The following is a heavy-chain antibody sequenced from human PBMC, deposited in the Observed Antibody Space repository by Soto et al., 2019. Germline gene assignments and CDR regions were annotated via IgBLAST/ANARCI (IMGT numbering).Heavy chain of an antibody. J-gene: IGHJ4*02. CDR3: AIVPVRHYDFWSGYFTPSFDY. D-gene: IGHD3-3*01. V-gene: IGHV1-8*01. Sequence: QVQLVQSGAEVKKPGASVKVSCKASGYTFTSYDINWVRQATGQGLEWMGWMNPNSGNTGYAQKFQGRVTMTRNTSISTAYMELSSLRSEDTAVYYCAIVPVRHYDFWSGYFTPSFDYWGQGTLVTVSS. CDR2: MNPNSGNT. CDR1: GYTFTSYD.